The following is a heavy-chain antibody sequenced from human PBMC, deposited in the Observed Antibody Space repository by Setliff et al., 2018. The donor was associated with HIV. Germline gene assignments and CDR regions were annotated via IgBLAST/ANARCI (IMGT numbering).Heavy chain of an antibody. CDR3: ARDPKYYYKYFQY. D-gene: IGHD1-26*01. Sequence: PSETLSLTCSVSGASVNYNTWSWIRQAPGKGLQWIGFIYNSVTTNYNPSLKSRATISLDTSKNQFSLKLSSVTAADTAVYYCARDPKYYYKYFQYWGPGTLVTVSS. CDR2: IYNSVTT. CDR1: GASVNYNT. V-gene: IGHV4-4*08. J-gene: IGHJ1*01.